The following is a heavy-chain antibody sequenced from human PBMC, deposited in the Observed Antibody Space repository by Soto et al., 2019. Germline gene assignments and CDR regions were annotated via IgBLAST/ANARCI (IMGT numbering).Heavy chain of an antibody. CDR1: GFTLSSYG. CDR3: ARDSGDVV. J-gene: IGHJ4*02. CDR2: IWHDGSNK. Sequence: QVQLVESGGGVVQPGRSLRLSCAASGFTLSSYGMHWVRQAPGKGLEWVAVIWHDGSNKYYADSVRGRFTISRDNSEKTLYLQMYSLRVEDTAVYYCARDSGDVVGGQGTLVTVSS. V-gene: IGHV3-33*01. D-gene: IGHD2-15*01.